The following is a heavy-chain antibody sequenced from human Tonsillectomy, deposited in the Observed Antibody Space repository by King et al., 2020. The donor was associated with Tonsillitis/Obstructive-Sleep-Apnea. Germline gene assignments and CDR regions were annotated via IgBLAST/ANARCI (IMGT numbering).Heavy chain of an antibody. CDR2: IDSSDSYT. Sequence: QLVQSGAEVKKPGESLRISCKGSGYGFTSHWISWLRQTPGKGLEWMGRIDSSDSYTQNSPSFQGHVTISVDKSISTAYLQLSSLKASDSAIYYCARHGCYDSWCYYLTYFDNWGQGTLVTVSS. V-gene: IGHV5-10-1*01. D-gene: IGHD3-22*01. CDR1: GYGFTSHW. J-gene: IGHJ4*02. CDR3: ARHGCYDSWCYYLTYFDN.